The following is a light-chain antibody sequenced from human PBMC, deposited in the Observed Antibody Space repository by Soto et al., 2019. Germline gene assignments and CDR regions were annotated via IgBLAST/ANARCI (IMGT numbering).Light chain of an antibody. CDR2: GAS. Sequence: EIVLTQSPGTQSLSPGERATLYCRASQSDGSNYLAWYQQKPGQAPRVLIYGASSRATGIPDRFSGSGSGADFTLTISRLEPEDFAVYYCQQYTTSPFTFGPGTKVDIK. CDR3: QQYTTSPFT. J-gene: IGKJ3*01. V-gene: IGKV3-20*01. CDR1: QSDGSNY.